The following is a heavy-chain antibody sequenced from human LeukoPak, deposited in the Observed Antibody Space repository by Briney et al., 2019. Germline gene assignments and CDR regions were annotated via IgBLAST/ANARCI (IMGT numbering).Heavy chain of an antibody. CDR2: IYSNGDT. CDR3: AKKGYAGSGTYSYYFDY. J-gene: IGHJ4*02. V-gene: IGHV3-53*01. CDR1: GFTVSSKY. Sequence: GGSLRLSCAASGFTVSSKYMSWVRQAPGKGLEWVSVIYSNGDTYYTDSVKGRFTISRDNSENTLYLQMNSLRAEDTAVYYCAKKGYAGSGTYSYYFDYWGQGTLVTVSS. D-gene: IGHD3-10*01.